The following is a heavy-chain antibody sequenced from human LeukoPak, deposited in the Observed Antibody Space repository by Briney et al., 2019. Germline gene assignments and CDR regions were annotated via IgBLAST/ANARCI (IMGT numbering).Heavy chain of an antibody. J-gene: IGHJ6*02. V-gene: IGHV3-33*01. D-gene: IGHD6-19*01. CDR2: ICYVATEK. Sequence: GGSLRLSCAASGFTFRSFGMHWVRQAPGKGMERVALICYVATEKYYSYSVKGRFTVSRDNSKTALYLQMNSLRGEDTAVYYCAREGVAVAGTGYYYYGMDVWGQGTTVTVSS. CDR1: GFTFRSFG. CDR3: AREGVAVAGTGYYYYGMDV.